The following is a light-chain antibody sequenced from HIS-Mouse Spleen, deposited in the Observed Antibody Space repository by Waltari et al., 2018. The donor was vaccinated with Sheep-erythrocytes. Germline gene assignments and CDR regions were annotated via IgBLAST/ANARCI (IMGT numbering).Light chain of an antibody. CDR1: SSDVGGYNY. V-gene: IGLV2-14*01. CDR2: EVS. CDR3: SSYTSSSTLVV. Sequence: QSALTQPASVSGSPGQSITISCTGTSSDVGGYNYVSWYQQHPGKAPKLMLYEVSNRPPGVSNRFSGSKSGNTASLTISGLQAEDEADYYCSSYTSSSTLVVFGGGTKLTVL. J-gene: IGLJ2*01.